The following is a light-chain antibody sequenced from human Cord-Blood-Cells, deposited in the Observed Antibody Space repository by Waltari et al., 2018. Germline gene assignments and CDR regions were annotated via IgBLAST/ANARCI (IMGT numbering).Light chain of an antibody. J-gene: IGKJ1*01. Sequence: EIVLPQSPGTLSLSPGERATLSCRASQSVSSSYLAWYQQKPGQAPRLLIYGASSRATGIPDRFRGSGSGTDFTLTISRLEPEDFAVYYCQQYGSSPPWTFGQGTKVEIK. CDR1: QSVSSSY. CDR2: GAS. V-gene: IGKV3-20*01. CDR3: QQYGSSPPWT.